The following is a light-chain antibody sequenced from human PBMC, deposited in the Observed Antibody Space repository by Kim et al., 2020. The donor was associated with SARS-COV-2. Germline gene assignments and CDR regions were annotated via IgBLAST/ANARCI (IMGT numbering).Light chain of an antibody. Sequence: DIQMTQSPSTLSASVGDRVTITCRASQGISRWVAWYQQKPGKAPELLIFDASSLEGGVPSRFSGSGAGTEFTLTISSLQPDDFATYYCQQYDRYPVTFGEGTKLEI. CDR3: QQYDRYPVT. CDR1: QGISRW. J-gene: IGKJ2*01. CDR2: DAS. V-gene: IGKV1-5*01.